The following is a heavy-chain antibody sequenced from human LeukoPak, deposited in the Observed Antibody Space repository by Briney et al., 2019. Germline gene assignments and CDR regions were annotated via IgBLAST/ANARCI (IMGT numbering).Heavy chain of an antibody. D-gene: IGHD2-2*01. CDR3: AKDLYCSSTSCYMDV. J-gene: IGHJ6*03. Sequence: GGSLRLSCAASGFTFSDYYMSWIRQAPGKGLEWVSYISSSGSTIYYADSVKGRFTISRDNSKNTPYLQMNSLRAEDTAVYYCAKDLYCSSTSCYMDVWGKGTTVTVSS. CDR2: ISSSGSTI. V-gene: IGHV3-11*01. CDR1: GFTFSDYY.